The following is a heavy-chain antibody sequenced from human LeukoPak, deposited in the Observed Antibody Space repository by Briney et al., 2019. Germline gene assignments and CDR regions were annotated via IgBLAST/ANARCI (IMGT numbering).Heavy chain of an antibody. CDR3: ARDSLDRNSSGYPGFVY. Sequence: GGSLRLSCAASGFTFSDYYMSWIRQAPGKGLEWVSYISSSGSTIYYADSVKGRFTTSRDNAKNSLYLQMNSLRAEDTAVYYCARDSLDRNSSGYPGFVYWGQGTLVTVSS. D-gene: IGHD3-22*01. J-gene: IGHJ4*02. CDR2: ISSSGSTI. V-gene: IGHV3-11*01. CDR1: GFTFSDYY.